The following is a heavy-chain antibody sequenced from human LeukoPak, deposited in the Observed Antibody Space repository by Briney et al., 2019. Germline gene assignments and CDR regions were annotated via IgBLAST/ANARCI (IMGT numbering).Heavy chain of an antibody. CDR1: GFTFSNYA. CDR2: ISGSGGST. Sequence: GGSLRLSCAASGFTFSNYAMSWVRQAPGKGLEWVSAISGSGGSTYYADSVKGRFTISRDNSKNTLYLQMNSLRAEDTAVYYCAKDQSGGYDSVPYYWGQGTLVTVSS. V-gene: IGHV3-23*01. J-gene: IGHJ4*02. CDR3: AKDQSGGYDSVPYY. D-gene: IGHD5-12*01.